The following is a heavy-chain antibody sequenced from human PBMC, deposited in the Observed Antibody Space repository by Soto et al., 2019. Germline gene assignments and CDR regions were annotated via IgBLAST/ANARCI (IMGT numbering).Heavy chain of an antibody. CDR3: ARSTIDEPPNHYWYFDL. CDR1: GFTFSSYW. D-gene: IGHD1-26*01. J-gene: IGHJ2*01. V-gene: IGHV3-7*04. CDR2: IKQDGSEK. Sequence: GGSLRLSCAASGFTFSSYWMSWVRQAPGKGLEWVANIKQDGSEKYYVDSVKGRFTISRDNAKNSLYLQMNSLRAEDTAVYYCARSTIDEPPNHYWYFDLWSRGTLVTVSS.